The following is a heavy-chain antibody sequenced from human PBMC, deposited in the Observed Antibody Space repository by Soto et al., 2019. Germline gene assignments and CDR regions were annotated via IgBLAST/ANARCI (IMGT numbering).Heavy chain of an antibody. V-gene: IGHV1-18*01. CDR2: ISAYNGNT. D-gene: IGHD6-13*01. Sequence: ASVKVSCKASGYTFTSYGISWVRQAPGQGLEWMGWISAYNGNTNYAQKLQGRVTMTTDTSTSTAYMELRSLRSDDTAVYYCARDGAAAGTSDYYYGMDVWGQGTTVTV. CDR3: ARDGAAAGTSDYYYGMDV. CDR1: GYTFTSYG. J-gene: IGHJ6*02.